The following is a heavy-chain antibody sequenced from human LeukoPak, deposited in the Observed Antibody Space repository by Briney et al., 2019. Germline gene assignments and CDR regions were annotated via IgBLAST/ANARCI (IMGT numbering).Heavy chain of an antibody. Sequence: PGGSLRLSCAASGFAFSRYANHWVRQAPGKGLEWVAVISYDGSTKYNADSVKGRFTISRDNSKNTLYLQMNSLRPEDTAVYYCAGHLEAWHYFDYWGQGTLVTVSS. CDR1: GFAFSRYA. CDR3: AGHLEAWHYFDY. V-gene: IGHV3-30*04. D-gene: IGHD3-3*02. CDR2: ISYDGSTK. J-gene: IGHJ4*02.